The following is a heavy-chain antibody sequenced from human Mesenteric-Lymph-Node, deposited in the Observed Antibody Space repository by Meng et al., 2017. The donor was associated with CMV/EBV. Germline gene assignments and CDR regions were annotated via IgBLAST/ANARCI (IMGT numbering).Heavy chain of an antibody. CDR1: GVSISSSHW. CDR2: IYQSGRT. CDR3: AGIDCSGGSCHSIDY. D-gene: IGHD2-15*01. V-gene: IGHV4-4*02. Sequence: SGVSISSSHWWRWVRRPPGKGLEWIGEIYQSGRTNYHPSLQSRVTISVDKSKSQFSLKVASLTAADTAVYYCAGIDCSGGSCHSIDYWGQGALVTVSS. J-gene: IGHJ4*02.